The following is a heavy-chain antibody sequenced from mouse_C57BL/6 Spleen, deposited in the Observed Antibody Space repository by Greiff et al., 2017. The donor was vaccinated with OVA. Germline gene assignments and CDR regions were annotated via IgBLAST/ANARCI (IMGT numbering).Heavy chain of an antibody. J-gene: IGHJ4*01. Sequence: VQLQQPGAELVKPGASVKLSCKASGYPFTSYWMQWVKQRPGQGLEWIGEIDPSDSYTNYNQKFKGKATLTVDTSSSTAYMQLSSLTSEDSAVYYCARSPFGSKSRYYAMDYWGQGTSVTVSS. CDR3: ARSPFGSKSRYYAMDY. CDR1: GYPFTSYW. V-gene: IGHV1-50*01. CDR2: IDPSDSYT.